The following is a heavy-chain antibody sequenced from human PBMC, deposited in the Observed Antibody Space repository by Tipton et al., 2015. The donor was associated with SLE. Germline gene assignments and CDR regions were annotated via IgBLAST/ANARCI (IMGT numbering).Heavy chain of an antibody. Sequence: GLVKPSETLSLTCTVSGGSISSYYWSWIRQPPGKGLEWIGYIYYSGSTNYNPSLKSRVTISVDTSKNQFSLKLSSVTAADTAVFYCARAPGEQLVWRYSDLWGRGTLDTVSS. J-gene: IGHJ2*01. CDR2: IYYSGST. CDR1: GGSISSYY. V-gene: IGHV4-59*01. CDR3: ARAPGEQLVWRYSDL. D-gene: IGHD6-6*01.